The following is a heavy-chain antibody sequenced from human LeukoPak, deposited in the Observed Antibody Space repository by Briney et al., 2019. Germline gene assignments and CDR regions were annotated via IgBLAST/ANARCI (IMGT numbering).Heavy chain of an antibody. CDR3: SRDPAYHDFWSGPPDAFDI. V-gene: IGHV4-61*02. J-gene: IGHJ3*02. CDR2: IYTSGST. Sequence: PSQTLSLTCTVSGGSISSGSYYWSWIRQPAGKGLEWIGRIYTSGSTNYNPSLKRRATISVNTSKNQFSLKLSSVTAADTAVYYCSRDPAYHDFWSGPPDAFDIWGQGTMVTVSS. CDR1: GGSISSGSYY. D-gene: IGHD3-3*01.